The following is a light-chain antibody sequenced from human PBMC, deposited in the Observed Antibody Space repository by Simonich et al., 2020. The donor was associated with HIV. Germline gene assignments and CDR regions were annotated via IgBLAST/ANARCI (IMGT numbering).Light chain of an antibody. CDR2: GAS. CDR3: QQYNNWPNT. V-gene: IGKV3-15*01. CDR1: QSISTN. J-gene: IGKJ2*01. Sequence: ERVMTQSPATLSVSPGERATLSCRASQSISTNLAWYQQKPGQAPRLLIYGASTRATGIPARFSGSGSGTEFSLTISSLKSEDFVVYHCQQYNNWPNTFGQGTKLEIK.